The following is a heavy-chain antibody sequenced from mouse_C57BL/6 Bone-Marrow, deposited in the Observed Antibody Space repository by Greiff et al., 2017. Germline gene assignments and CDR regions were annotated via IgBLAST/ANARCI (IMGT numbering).Heavy chain of an antibody. V-gene: IGHV1-64*01. Sequence: QVQLQQPGAELVKPGASVKLSCKASGYTFTSYWMHWVKQRPGQGLEWIGMIHPNSGSTNYNEKFKSKATLTVDKSSSTAYMQLSSLTSEDSAVYYCARPIYCDYDAFMDYWGQGTSVTVSS. CDR2: IHPNSGST. J-gene: IGHJ4*01. CDR1: GYTFTSYW. D-gene: IGHD2-4*01. CDR3: ARPIYCDYDAFMDY.